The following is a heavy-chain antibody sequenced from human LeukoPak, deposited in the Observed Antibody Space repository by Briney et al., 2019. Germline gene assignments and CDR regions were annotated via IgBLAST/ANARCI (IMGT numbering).Heavy chain of an antibody. D-gene: IGHD6-13*01. CDR1: GFTFDDYA. Sequence: GGSLRLSCAASGFTFDDYAMHWVRQAPGKGLEWVSGISWHGGSMGYADSVKGRFTISRDNAKNSLYLQVNSLRAEDTALYYCARDMGDEGEFGAATAPGFDPWGQGTLVTVSS. V-gene: IGHV3-9*01. J-gene: IGHJ5*02. CDR2: ISWHGGSM. CDR3: ARDMGDEGEFGAATAPGFDP.